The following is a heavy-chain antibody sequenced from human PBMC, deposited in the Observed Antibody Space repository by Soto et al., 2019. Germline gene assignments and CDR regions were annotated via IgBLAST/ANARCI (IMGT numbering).Heavy chain of an antibody. Sequence: KSSEALSLTCTVSGGFISNYYWSWIRQPPGMGLEWIGYIYYRGSINHNPSLKSRVTISVDTSKNQFSLRLSSVTTADTAMYYCARLNGTPTTVWLDPWGQGSLVTVSS. J-gene: IGHJ5*02. CDR3: ARLNGTPTTVWLDP. CDR1: GGFISNYY. D-gene: IGHD1-20*01. V-gene: IGHV4-59*01. CDR2: IYYRGSI.